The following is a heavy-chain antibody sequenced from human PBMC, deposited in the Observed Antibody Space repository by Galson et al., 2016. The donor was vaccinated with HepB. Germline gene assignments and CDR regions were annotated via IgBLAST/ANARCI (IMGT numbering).Heavy chain of an antibody. Sequence: SLRLSCAASGFTFRNYRMNWVRQAPGKGLEWVSSISSGSAYTYSADSVKGRFTISRDNSKDTLFLQMNSLRAEDTALYYCASRGSSLYIGWGQGTLVTVSS. D-gene: IGHD6-13*01. CDR2: ISSGSAYT. V-gene: IGHV3-21*01. CDR1: GFTFRNYR. CDR3: ASRGSSLYIG. J-gene: IGHJ4*02.